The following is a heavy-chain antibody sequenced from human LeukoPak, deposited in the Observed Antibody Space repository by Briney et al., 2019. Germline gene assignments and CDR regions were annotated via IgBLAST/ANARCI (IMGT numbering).Heavy chain of an antibody. CDR3: ARLGPADSTLWGSPLDYGMDV. D-gene: IGHD2-2*01. CDR2: IYYSGST. CDR1: GGSISSSSYY. V-gene: IGHV4-39*01. J-gene: IGHJ6*02. Sequence: PSETLSLTCTVSGGSISSSSYYWGWIRQPPGKGLEWIGSIYYSGSTYYNPSLKSRVTISVDTSKNQFSLKLSSVTAADTAVYYCARLGPADSTLWGSPLDYGMDVWGQGTTVTVSS.